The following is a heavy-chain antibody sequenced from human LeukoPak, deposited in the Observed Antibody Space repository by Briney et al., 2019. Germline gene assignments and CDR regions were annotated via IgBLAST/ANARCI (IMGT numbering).Heavy chain of an antibody. Sequence: ASVTVSCKASGYTFTSYVISWVRQAPGQRLEWMGWISAYNGNTNYAQKLQGRVTMTTDTSTGTAYMELRSLRSDDTAVYYCAREAVVVPAAYYYYYYYMDVWGKGTTVTVSS. V-gene: IGHV1-18*01. CDR2: ISAYNGNT. CDR1: GYTFTSYV. D-gene: IGHD2-2*01. CDR3: AREAVVVPAAYYYYYYYMDV. J-gene: IGHJ6*03.